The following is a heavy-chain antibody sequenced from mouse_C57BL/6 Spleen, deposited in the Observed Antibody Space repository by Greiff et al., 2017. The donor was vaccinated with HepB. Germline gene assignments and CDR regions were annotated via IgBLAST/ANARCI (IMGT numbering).Heavy chain of an antibody. Sequence: VQVVESGPGLVQPSQSLSITCTVSGFSLTSYGVHWVRQSPGKGLEWLGVIWRGGSTDYNAAFMSRLSITKDNSKSQVFFKMNSLQADDTAIYYCAKGRGDVGYYAMDYWGQGTSVTVSS. V-gene: IGHV2-5*01. CDR3: AKGRGDVGYYAMDY. CDR2: IWRGGST. J-gene: IGHJ4*01. CDR1: GFSLTSYG.